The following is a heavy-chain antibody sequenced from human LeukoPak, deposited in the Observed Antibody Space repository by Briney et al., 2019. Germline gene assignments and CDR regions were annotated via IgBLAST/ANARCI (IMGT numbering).Heavy chain of an antibody. CDR2: ISGYNGNT. Sequence: ASVKVSCTASGYSFTSYGITWVRQAPGQGLEWMGGISGYNGNTKYAQKFQGRVTMTTDTSTSTAYMELRSLRSDDTAVYYCARDYGDYPSYWGQGTLVTVSS. V-gene: IGHV1-18*01. CDR1: GYSFTSYG. J-gene: IGHJ4*02. D-gene: IGHD4-17*01. CDR3: ARDYGDYPSY.